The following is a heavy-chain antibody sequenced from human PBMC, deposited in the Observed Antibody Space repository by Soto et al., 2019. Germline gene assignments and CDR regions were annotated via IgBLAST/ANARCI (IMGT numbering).Heavy chain of an antibody. J-gene: IGHJ5*02. V-gene: IGHV5-51*01. CDR3: ARFSGDQLERPWFDP. CDR2: IFPGGSQT. D-gene: IGHD1-1*01. Sequence: PGESLKISCKGSGYGFTGYRIGWVRQMPGKGLEWMGIIFPGGSQTRYSPSFQGQVTMSVDKSISTAYLQWSSLKASDTAMYYCARFSGDQLERPWFDPWGQGTLVTVSS. CDR1: GYGFTGYR.